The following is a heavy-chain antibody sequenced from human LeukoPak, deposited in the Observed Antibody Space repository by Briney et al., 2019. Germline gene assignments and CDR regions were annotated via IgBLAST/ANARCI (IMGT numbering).Heavy chain of an antibody. CDR1: GGSISSGGYY. CDR3: ARAYDSSGLEYFQH. Sequence: SETLSLTCTVSGGSISSGGYYWSWIRQHPGKGLEWIGYIYYSGSTYYNPSLKSRVTISVDTSKNQFSLKLSSVTAAGTAVYYCARAYDSSGLEYFQHWGQGTLVTVSS. V-gene: IGHV4-31*03. D-gene: IGHD3-22*01. J-gene: IGHJ1*01. CDR2: IYYSGST.